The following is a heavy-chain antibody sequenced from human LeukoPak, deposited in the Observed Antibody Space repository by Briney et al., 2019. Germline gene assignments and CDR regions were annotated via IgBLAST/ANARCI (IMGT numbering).Heavy chain of an antibody. CDR1: GFTFSNYW. V-gene: IGHV3-7*01. D-gene: IGHD5-18*01. J-gene: IGHJ6*03. CDR2: IKQDRSEK. Sequence: GGSLRLSCAASGFTFSNYWMSWVRQAPGKGLEWVANIKQDRSEKYYVDSVKGRFTISRDNAKNSLYLQMNSLRAEDTAVYYCARGKDSTSWAYYYYYMDVWGKGTTVTVSS. CDR3: ARGKDSTSWAYYYYYMDV.